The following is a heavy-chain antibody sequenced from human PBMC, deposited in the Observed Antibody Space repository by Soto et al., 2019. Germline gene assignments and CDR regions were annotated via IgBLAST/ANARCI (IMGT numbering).Heavy chain of an antibody. CDR1: GGTFSSYA. V-gene: IGHV1-69*01. J-gene: IGHJ4*02. D-gene: IGHD3-10*01. CDR3: ARDRQPYYYGSGSYYY. CDR2: IIPIFGTT. Sequence: QVQLVQSGAEVKKPGSSVKVSCKASGGTFSSYAISWVRQAPGQGLEWMGGIIPIFGTTNYAQKFQGRVTITADESTSTAYMELSSLRSEDTAVYYCARDRQPYYYGSGSYYYWGQGTLVTVSS.